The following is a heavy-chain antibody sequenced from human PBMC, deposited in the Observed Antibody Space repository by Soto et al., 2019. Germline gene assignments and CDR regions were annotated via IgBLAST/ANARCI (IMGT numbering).Heavy chain of an antibody. J-gene: IGHJ4*02. D-gene: IGHD1-20*01. V-gene: IGHV4-30-4*01. CDR3: ARRLYNNRRYYFDY. CDR1: GGSISSGDYY. Sequence: SETLSLTCTVSGGSISSGDYYWSWIRQPPGKGLEWIGYIYYSGSTYYNPSLKNRVTISVDTSKNQFSLKLSSVTAADTAVYYCARRLYNNRRYYFDYWGQGTLVTVSS. CDR2: IYYSGST.